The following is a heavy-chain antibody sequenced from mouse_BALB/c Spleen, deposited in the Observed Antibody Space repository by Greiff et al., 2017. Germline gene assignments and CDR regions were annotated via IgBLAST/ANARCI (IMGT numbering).Heavy chain of an antibody. CDR3: ARREPTRAMDY. CDR2: INPSTGYT. CDR1: GYTFTSYW. Sequence: VQLQESGAELAKPGASVKMSCKASGYTFTSYWMHWVKQRPGQGLEWIGYINPSTGYTEYNQKFKDKATLTADKSSSTAYMQLSSLTSEDSAVYYCARREPTRAMDYWGQGTSVTVSS. D-gene: IGHD2-10*01. V-gene: IGHV1-7*01. J-gene: IGHJ4*01.